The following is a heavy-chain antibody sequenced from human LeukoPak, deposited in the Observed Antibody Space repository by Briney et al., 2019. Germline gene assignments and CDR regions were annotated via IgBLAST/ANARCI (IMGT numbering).Heavy chain of an antibody. CDR1: GGTFSSYA. D-gene: IGHD3-16*01. J-gene: IGHJ6*03. Sequence: SVKVSCKASGGTFSSYAIGWVRQAPGQGLEWMGGIIPIFGTANYAQKFQGRVTITADESTSTAYMELSSLRSEDTAVYYCARGNDYVWGSYNYYYYYMDVWGKGTTVTISS. CDR2: IIPIFGTA. V-gene: IGHV1-69*01. CDR3: ARGNDYVWGSYNYYYYYMDV.